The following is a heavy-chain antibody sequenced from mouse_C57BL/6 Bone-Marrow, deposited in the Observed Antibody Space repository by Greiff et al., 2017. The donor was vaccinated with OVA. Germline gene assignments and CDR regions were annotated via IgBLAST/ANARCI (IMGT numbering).Heavy chain of an antibody. Sequence: EVHLVESGGDLVKPGGSLKLSCAASGFTFSSYGMSWVRQTPDKRLEWVATISSGGSYTYYPDSVKGRFTISRDNAKNTLYLQMGSLKSEDTAMYYCARHGDYGSFFDYWGQGTTLTVSS. J-gene: IGHJ2*01. D-gene: IGHD1-1*01. CDR1: GFTFSSYG. CDR2: ISSGGSYT. CDR3: ARHGDYGSFFDY. V-gene: IGHV5-6*01.